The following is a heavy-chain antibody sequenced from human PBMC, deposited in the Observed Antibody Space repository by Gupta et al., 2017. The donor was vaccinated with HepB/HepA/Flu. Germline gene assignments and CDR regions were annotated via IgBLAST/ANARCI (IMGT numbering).Heavy chain of an antibody. CDR1: GFSLRTTGMG. D-gene: IGHD2-15*01. V-gene: IGHV2-5*01. J-gene: IGHJ4*02. CDR3: AHRPEHWVVTFDD. Sequence: QITLKESGPTLVKPTQTLTLTCTFSGFSLRTTGMGVAWIRQPPGKALEWLALMYWNDDKRYRAALKTRLTITKDTSINQVDLTMTNMETVDTAIYYCAHRPEHWVVTFDDWGQGTKVTVSS. CDR2: MYWNDDK.